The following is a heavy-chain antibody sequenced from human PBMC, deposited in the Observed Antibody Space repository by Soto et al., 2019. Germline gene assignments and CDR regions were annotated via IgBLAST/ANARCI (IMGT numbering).Heavy chain of an antibody. CDR3: ARAGGYATSCYYGMDV. D-gene: IGHD3-16*01. Sequence: GGSLRLSCAASGFTFSSYDMHWVRQATGRGLEWVSAIGTAGDTYYPGSVKGRFTISRENAKNSLYLQMNSLRAGDTAVYYCARAGGYATSCYYGMDVWGQGTTVTVSS. J-gene: IGHJ6*02. CDR1: GFTFSSYD. V-gene: IGHV3-13*01. CDR2: IGTAGDT.